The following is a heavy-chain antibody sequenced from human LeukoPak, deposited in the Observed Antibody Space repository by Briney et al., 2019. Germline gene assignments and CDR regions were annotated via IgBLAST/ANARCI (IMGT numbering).Heavy chain of an antibody. V-gene: IGHV4-39*01. CDR3: ARPLSGSSSWHGDAFDI. CDR1: GGSISSSTYY. Sequence: SETLSLTCTVSGGSISSSTYYWGWIRQPPGKGLEWIGRIYYSGSTYYNASIKSRVTISADTSKNQFSLKLSSVTAADTAVYYCARPLSGSSSWHGDAFDIWGQGTMVTVSS. J-gene: IGHJ3*02. CDR2: IYYSGST. D-gene: IGHD6-13*01.